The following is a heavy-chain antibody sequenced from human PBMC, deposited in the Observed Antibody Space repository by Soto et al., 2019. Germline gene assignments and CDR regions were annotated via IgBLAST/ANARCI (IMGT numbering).Heavy chain of an antibody. CDR2: IDVSGDTT. CDR1: GFTFSSYA. D-gene: IGHD3-10*01. CDR3: AKVRRFGELRSLY. V-gene: IGHV3-23*01. J-gene: IGHJ4*02. Sequence: EVQLLESGGGLVQPGGSLRLSCAASGFTFSSYAMGWVRQAPGKGLEWVSAIDVSGDTTYYADSVKGRLTISRDNSKNTLYLQMGSLRAEETAVYYCAKVRRFGELRSLYWGQGTLVTVSS.